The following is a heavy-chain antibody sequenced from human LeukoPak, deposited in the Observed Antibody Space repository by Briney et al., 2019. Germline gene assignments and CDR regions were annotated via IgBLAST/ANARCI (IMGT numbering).Heavy chain of an antibody. J-gene: IGHJ4*02. Sequence: GGSLRLSCAASGFTFTAYAMNWVRQAPGKGLEWVGFIRSKAYGGTTEYAASVKGRFTISRDDSKSIAYLQMNSLKTEDTAVYYCTRTGGYSGYGPYYFDYWGQGTLVTVSS. D-gene: IGHD5-12*01. V-gene: IGHV3-49*04. CDR3: TRTGGYSGYGPYYFDY. CDR2: IRSKAYGGTT. CDR1: GFTFTAYA.